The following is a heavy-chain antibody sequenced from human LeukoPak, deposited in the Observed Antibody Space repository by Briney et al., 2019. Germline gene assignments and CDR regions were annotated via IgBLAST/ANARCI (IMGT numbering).Heavy chain of an antibody. D-gene: IGHD1-26*01. CDR1: GYTFTTYD. CDR3: ARANSGSYSPYFDY. J-gene: IGHJ4*02. CDR2: ISAYNGNT. V-gene: IGHV1-18*01. Sequence: ASVKVSCKASGYTFTTYDITWVRQAPGQGLEWMGWISAYNGNTNYAQKLQGRVTMTTDTSTSTAYMEVMSLKSDDTAAYYCARANSGSYSPYFDYWGQGTLVTVSS.